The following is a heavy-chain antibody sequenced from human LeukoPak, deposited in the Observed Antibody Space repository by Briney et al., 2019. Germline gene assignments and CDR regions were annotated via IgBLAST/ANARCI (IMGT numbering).Heavy chain of an antibody. D-gene: IGHD1-26*01. V-gene: IGHV1-8*01. Sequence: ASVKVSCTASGYTFTSYDINWVRQATGQVLEWMGWMNPNSGNTGYAQKFQGRVTMTRNTSTSTAYMELSSLRSEDTAVYYCARCPPSGSYACVHWGQGTLVTVSS. CDR2: MNPNSGNT. CDR3: ARCPPSGSYACVH. CDR1: GYTFTSYD. J-gene: IGHJ4*02.